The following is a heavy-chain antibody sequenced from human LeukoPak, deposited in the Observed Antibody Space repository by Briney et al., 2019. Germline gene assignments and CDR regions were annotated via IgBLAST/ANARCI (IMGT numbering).Heavy chain of an antibody. CDR1: GYTFTRYY. CDR2: INPSAGST. Sequence: GASVKVSCKASGYTFTRYYMYWVRQAPGQGLECMGIINPSAGSTSYAQKFQGRVTMTSDTSTSTVYMELSSLKSDDTAVYYCARRNSGYQDLDFWGQGTLVTVSS. V-gene: IGHV1-46*01. D-gene: IGHD5-12*01. CDR3: ARRNSGYQDLDF. J-gene: IGHJ4*02.